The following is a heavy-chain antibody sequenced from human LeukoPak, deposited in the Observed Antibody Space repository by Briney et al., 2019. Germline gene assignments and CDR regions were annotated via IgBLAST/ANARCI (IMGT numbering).Heavy chain of an antibody. CDR3: ARVGGGIPAATLDY. CDR1: GYSISSGYY. V-gene: IGHV4-38-2*02. Sequence: PSETLSLTCTVSGYSISSGYYWGWIRQPPGKGLEGIGSIYHIGSTYYNPSLKRRVTISVDTSKNQFSLKLSSVTAADTAVYYCARVGGGIPAATLDYWGQGTLGTVSS. CDR2: IYHIGST. J-gene: IGHJ4*02. D-gene: IGHD2-2*01.